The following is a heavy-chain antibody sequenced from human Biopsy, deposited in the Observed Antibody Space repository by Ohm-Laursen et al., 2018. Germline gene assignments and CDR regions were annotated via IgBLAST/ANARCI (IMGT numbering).Heavy chain of an antibody. J-gene: IGHJ4*02. D-gene: IGHD3-3*01. Sequence: SLRLSCAASGFTFPSFTMSWVRQAPGKGLQWVSGISGSGGNTYYADSASGRFNISRDNSKSRLYLQMTGLRAEDSALYYCAKDPDFWRGGEGDFWGRGTLVTVSS. CDR3: AKDPDFWRGGEGDF. CDR2: ISGSGGNT. V-gene: IGHV3-23*01. CDR1: GFTFPSFT.